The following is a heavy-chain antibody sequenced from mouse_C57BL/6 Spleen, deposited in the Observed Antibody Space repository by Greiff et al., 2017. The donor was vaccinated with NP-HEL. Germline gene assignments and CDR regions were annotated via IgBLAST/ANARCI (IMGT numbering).Heavy chain of an antibody. CDR3: ARASSGSLYAMDY. D-gene: IGHD6-1*01. CDR2: IYPGDGDT. V-gene: IGHV1-82*01. CDR1: GYAFSSSW. J-gene: IGHJ4*01. Sequence: VQLQQSGPELVKPGASVKISCKASGYAFSSSWMNWVKQRPGKGLEWIGRIYPGDGDTNYNGKFKGKATLTADKSSSTAYMQLSSLTSEDSAVYFCARASSGSLYAMDYWGQGTSVTVSS.